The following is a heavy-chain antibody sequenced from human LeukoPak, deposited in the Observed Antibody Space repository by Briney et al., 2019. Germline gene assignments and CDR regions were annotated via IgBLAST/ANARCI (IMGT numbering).Heavy chain of an antibody. J-gene: IGHJ4*02. V-gene: IGHV3-53*01. D-gene: IGHD5-24*01. CDR2: IYGGGST. CDR3: ARDSARGYNYLDY. CDR1: GFTVSSNY. Sequence: GALRLSCAASGFTVSSNYMSWVRQAPGKGLEWVSVIYGGGSTYYADSVKGRFTISRDNSKNTLYLQMNSLRAEDTAVYYCARDSARGYNYLDYWGQGTLVTVSS.